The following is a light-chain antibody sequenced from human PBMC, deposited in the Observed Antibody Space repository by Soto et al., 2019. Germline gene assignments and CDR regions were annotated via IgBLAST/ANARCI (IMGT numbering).Light chain of an antibody. V-gene: IGKV3-20*01. CDR3: QQYGSSPIT. Sequence: NVLTQSPGTLSLSPGERATLSCRASQTVSGTYLAWYQQKPGQAPRLLIYGASSRATGIPDRFSGTVSGTDFTLTISRLEPEDFAVYYCQQYGSSPITLGQGTRLEIK. CDR2: GAS. J-gene: IGKJ5*01. CDR1: QTVSGTY.